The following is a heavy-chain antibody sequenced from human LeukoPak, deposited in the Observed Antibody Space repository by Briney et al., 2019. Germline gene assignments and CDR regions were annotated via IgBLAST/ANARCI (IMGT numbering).Heavy chain of an antibody. V-gene: IGHV3-23*01. CDR1: GFTFSSYA. D-gene: IGHD6-19*01. CDR3: AKDGDSSGWLYNIYFDY. J-gene: IGHJ4*02. Sequence: PGGSLRLSCAASGFTFSSYAMSWVRQAPGKGLEWASAISGSGGSTYYADSVKGRFTISRDNSKNTLYLQMNSLRAEDTAVYYCAKDGDSSGWLYNIYFDYWGQGTLVTVSS. CDR2: ISGSGGST.